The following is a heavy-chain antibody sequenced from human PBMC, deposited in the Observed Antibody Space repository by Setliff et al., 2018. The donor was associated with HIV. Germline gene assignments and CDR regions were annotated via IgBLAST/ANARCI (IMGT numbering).Heavy chain of an antibody. CDR1: GFTFSNYD. D-gene: IGHD2-2*01. V-gene: IGHV3-23*01. Sequence: PGGSLRLSCAASGFTFSNYDMNWVRQAPGKGLEWVSTITSSGGSTYYADSVRGRFTISRDNSKNTLFLQMNSLRSEDTAVYYCAKEDQRVTSVDYWGQGTPVTVSS. CDR3: AKEDQRVTSVDY. J-gene: IGHJ4*02. CDR2: ITSSGGST.